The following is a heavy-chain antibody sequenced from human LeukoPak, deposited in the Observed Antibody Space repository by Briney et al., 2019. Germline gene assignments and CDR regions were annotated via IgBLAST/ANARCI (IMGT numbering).Heavy chain of an antibody. D-gene: IGHD3-22*01. V-gene: IGHV4-59*12. CDR3: ARDNDYYDSSGYPGSFDI. J-gene: IGHJ4*02. CDR1: GGSISSYY. Sequence: SETLSLTCTVSGGSISSYYWSWIRQPPGKGLEWIGYIYYSGSTNYNPSLKSRVTISVDTSKNQFSLKLSSVTAADTAVYYCARDNDYYDSSGYPGSFDIWGQGILVTVSS. CDR2: IYYSGST.